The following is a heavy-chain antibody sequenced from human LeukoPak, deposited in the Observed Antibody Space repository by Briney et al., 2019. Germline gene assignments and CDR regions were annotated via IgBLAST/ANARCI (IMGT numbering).Heavy chain of an antibody. V-gene: IGHV1-2*02. Sequence: ASVKVSCKVSGYTFTGYYMHWVRQAPGQGLEWMGWINPNSGGTNYAQKFQGRVTMTRDTSISTAYMELSRLRSDDTAVYYCAREKPSITMVRGDIFDYWGQGTLVTVSS. CDR1: GYTFTGYY. CDR3: AREKPSITMVRGDIFDY. D-gene: IGHD3-10*01. J-gene: IGHJ4*02. CDR2: INPNSGGT.